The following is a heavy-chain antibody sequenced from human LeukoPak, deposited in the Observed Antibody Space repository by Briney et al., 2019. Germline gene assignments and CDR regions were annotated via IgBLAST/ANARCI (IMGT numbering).Heavy chain of an antibody. CDR3: ARAQGYGGNSVYYYYYMDV. J-gene: IGHJ6*03. CDR2: INHSGRT. Sequence: SETLSLTCAVYGGSFSGYYWSWLRQPPGKGLEWIGEINHSGRTNYNPSLRSRVTISVDTSKNQFSLNLSSVTAADTAEYYCARAQGYGGNSVYYYYYMDVWGKGTTVTVSS. D-gene: IGHD4-23*01. V-gene: IGHV4-34*01. CDR1: GGSFSGYY.